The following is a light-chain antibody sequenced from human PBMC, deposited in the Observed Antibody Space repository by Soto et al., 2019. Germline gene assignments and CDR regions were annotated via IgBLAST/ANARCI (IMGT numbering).Light chain of an antibody. Sequence: EIVLTQSPGTLSLSPGERATLSYRASQTVSSSYLAWYQQKPGQAPRRLIYGASSRATGIPDRSSGSGSGTDFTLTISRLEPEDFAVYYCQQYGSSPRTLGQGTKVDTK. CDR1: QTVSSSY. V-gene: IGKV3-20*01. CDR2: GAS. J-gene: IGKJ1*01. CDR3: QQYGSSPRT.